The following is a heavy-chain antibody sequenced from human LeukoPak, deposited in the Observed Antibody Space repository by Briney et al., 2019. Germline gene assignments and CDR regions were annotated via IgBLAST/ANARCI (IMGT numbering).Heavy chain of an antibody. Sequence: ASVKVSCKASGYTFTGYYMHWVRQAPGQGLEWMGWINPNSGGTNYAQKFQGRVTMTRDTSISTACMELSRLRSDDTAVYYCARRLRFDYYYGMDVWGQGTTVTVSS. CDR2: INPNSGGT. J-gene: IGHJ6*02. CDR1: GYTFTGYY. V-gene: IGHV1-2*02. CDR3: ARRLRFDYYYGMDV. D-gene: IGHD5-12*01.